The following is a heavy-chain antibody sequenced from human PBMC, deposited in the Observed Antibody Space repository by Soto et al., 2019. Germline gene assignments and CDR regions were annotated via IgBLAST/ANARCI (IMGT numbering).Heavy chain of an antibody. D-gene: IGHD6-19*01. CDR3: ARGTHMSVAFPYFFDY. CDR2: IYWDADK. CDR1: GFSLSTNGGG. Sequence: SGPTLVNPTQTLTLTCTFSGFSLSTNGGGVGWIRQPPGKALEWLTIIYWDADKRYSPSIKSRLTITKDTSRKQVVLTMTNMDPVDTATYFCARGTHMSVAFPYFFDYWGQGTLVTVSS. V-gene: IGHV2-5*02. J-gene: IGHJ4*02.